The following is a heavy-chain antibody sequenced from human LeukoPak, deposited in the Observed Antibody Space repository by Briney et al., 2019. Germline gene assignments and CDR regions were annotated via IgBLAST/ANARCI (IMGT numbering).Heavy chain of an antibody. D-gene: IGHD5-24*01. J-gene: IGHJ4*02. Sequence: ASVNVSFKASGYTFTGYYMHWVRQAPAQGLEWMGRIIPIFGTANYAQKFQGRVTINTAESTSTAYVELSCLRSEDTAVYYCAREGDGDGYNVYYFDFWGQGTLVTVSS. CDR3: AREGDGDGYNVYYFDF. CDR2: IIPIFGTA. V-gene: IGHV1-69*05. CDR1: GYTFTGYY.